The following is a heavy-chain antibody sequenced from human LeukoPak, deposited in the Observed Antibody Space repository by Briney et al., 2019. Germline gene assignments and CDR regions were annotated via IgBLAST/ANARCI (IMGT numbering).Heavy chain of an antibody. Sequence: GGSLRLSCAASGFTFSTYGMHWVRQAPGKGLEWVAIISYDGSNKYYTDSVKGRFTISRDNSKNTLYLQMNSLRAEDTAVYYCAKDAGYGGDGYYYGMDVWGQGTTATVSS. CDR2: ISYDGSNK. CDR3: AKDAGYGGDGYYYGMDV. J-gene: IGHJ6*02. D-gene: IGHD4-23*01. CDR1: GFTFSTYG. V-gene: IGHV3-30*18.